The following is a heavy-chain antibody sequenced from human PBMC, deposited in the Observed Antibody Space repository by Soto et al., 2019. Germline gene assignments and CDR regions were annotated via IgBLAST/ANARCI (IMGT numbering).Heavy chain of an antibody. V-gene: IGHV4-34*01. CDR1: GGSFSGHY. Sequence: LSLTCAVDGGSFSGHYWSLIRQPPGKGLEWIGEINPSGSTKYNPSLKSRVTISADTSRNQFSLKLSSVTAADTAVFYCARVDILTVYGCMDVWGQGTTVTVSS. CDR2: INPSGST. J-gene: IGHJ6*02. CDR3: ARVDILTVYGCMDV. D-gene: IGHD3-9*01.